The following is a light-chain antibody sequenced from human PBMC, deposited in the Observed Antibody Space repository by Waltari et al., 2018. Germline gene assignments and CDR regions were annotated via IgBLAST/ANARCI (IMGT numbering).Light chain of an antibody. CDR3: CSHAGSSTVV. CDR1: SIDFGSPNL. V-gene: IGLV2-23*02. CDR2: QVS. Sequence: QSALTPPAALARSPLQSIPISCTATSIDFGSPNLFSWYHQHPGKAPKLMIYQVSKRPSGVSNRFSGSKSGNTASLTISGLQAEDEADYYCCSHAGSSTVVFGGGTKLTVL. J-gene: IGLJ2*01.